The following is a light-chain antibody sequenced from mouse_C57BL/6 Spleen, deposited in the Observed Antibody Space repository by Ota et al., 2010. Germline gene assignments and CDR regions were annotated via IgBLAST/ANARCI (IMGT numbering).Light chain of an antibody. CDR1: QSLLNSGNQKNY. CDR2: WAS. J-gene: IGKJ5*01. Sequence: DIVMTQSPSSLTVTAGEKVTMSCKSSQSLLNSGNQKNYLTWYQQKPGQPPKLLIYWASTRESGVPDRFTGSGSGTDFTLTISSVQAEDLAVYYCQNDHSYPLTFGAGTKLE. CDR3: QNDHSYPLT. V-gene: IGKV8-19*01.